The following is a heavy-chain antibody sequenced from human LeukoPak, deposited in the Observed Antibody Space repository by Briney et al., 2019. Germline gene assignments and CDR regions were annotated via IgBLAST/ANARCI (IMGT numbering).Heavy chain of an antibody. J-gene: IGHJ4*02. V-gene: IGHV4-31*03. CDR1: GGSISSGGYY. D-gene: IGHD6-13*01. CDR3: ARASAYSSHNDY. Sequence: SETLSLTCTVSGGSISSGGYYWSWIRQHPGQGLEWSGYNYCSGRTYYYPSLKSRATISVDTSKNQYSLKLNSVTPADTAVYYCARASAYSSHNDYWGQGTLVTVSS. CDR2: NYCSGRT.